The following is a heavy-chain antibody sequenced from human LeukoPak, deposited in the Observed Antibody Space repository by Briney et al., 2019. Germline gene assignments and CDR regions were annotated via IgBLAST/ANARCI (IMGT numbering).Heavy chain of an antibody. J-gene: IGHJ4*02. Sequence: GEPLKISCKASGYTFTNYWIGWVRQIPGKGLEWMEIIYPGDSDPRYSPSFQGEVTISIDKSISTAYLQWSSLKASDSAMYYCARRPTGTGCGFDQWGQGTLVTVSS. CDR2: IYPGDSDP. CDR1: GYTFTNYW. D-gene: IGHD1-1*01. CDR3: ARRPTGTGCGFDQ. V-gene: IGHV5-51*01.